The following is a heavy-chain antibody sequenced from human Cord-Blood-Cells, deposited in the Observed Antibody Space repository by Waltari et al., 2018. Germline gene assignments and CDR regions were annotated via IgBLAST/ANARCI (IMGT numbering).Heavy chain of an antibody. Sequence: QVQLVQSGAEVKKPGPSAKVYCKASAATFSSYANTWVRQAPGPGLEWMGRLIPILSIANYAQKFQSRVTITADKSTSTAYMELSSLRSEDTAVYYCARTRGAAGYYYYYYMDVWGKGTTVTVSS. CDR1: AATFSSYA. CDR3: ARTRGAAGYYYYYYMDV. V-gene: IGHV1-69*09. J-gene: IGHJ6*03. CDR2: LIPILSIA. D-gene: IGHD6-13*01.